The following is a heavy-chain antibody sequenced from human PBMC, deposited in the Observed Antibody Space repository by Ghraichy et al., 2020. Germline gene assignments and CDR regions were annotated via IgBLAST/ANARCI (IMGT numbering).Heavy chain of an antibody. CDR2: IYHSGST. CDR3: ARGDYSNYYNWFDP. V-gene: IGHV4-30-2*01. J-gene: IGHJ5*02. Sequence: SQTLSLTCAVSGGSISSGGYSWSWIRQPPGKGLEWIGYIYHSGSTYYNPSLKSRVTISVDRSKNQFSLKLSSVTAADTAVYYCARGDYSNYYNWFDPWGQGTLVTVSS. D-gene: IGHD4-11*01. CDR1: GGSISSGGYS.